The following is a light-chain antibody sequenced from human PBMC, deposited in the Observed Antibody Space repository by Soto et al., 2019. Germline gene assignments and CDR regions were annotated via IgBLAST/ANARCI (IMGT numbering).Light chain of an antibody. V-gene: IGLV2-11*01. Sequence: QSVLTQPRSVSGAPGQSVPISCPGTSSEVGGYNYVSWYQQLPGKAPKLMIYDVGKRPSGVPDRFSGSKSGNTASLTISGLQAEDEADYYCYSYAGNSYVFGTGTKVTVL. J-gene: IGLJ1*01. CDR3: YSYAGNSYV. CDR1: SSEVGGYNY. CDR2: DVG.